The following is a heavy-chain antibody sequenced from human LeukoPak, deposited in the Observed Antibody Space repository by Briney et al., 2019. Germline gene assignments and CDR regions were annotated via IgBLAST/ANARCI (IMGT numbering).Heavy chain of an antibody. CDR2: ISGSGGST. Sequence: GGSLGLFCAASGFTFSSYAMSWLRQAPGKGLEWVSAISGSGGSTYYADSVKGRFTISRDNSKNTLYLQMNSLRAEDTAVYYCAKGYSSSWFDYWGQGTLVTVSS. V-gene: IGHV3-23*01. J-gene: IGHJ4*02. CDR3: AKGYSSSWFDY. D-gene: IGHD6-13*01. CDR1: GFTFSSYA.